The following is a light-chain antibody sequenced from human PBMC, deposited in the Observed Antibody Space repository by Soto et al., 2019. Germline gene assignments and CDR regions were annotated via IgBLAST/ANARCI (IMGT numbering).Light chain of an antibody. Sequence: DIQMTQSPSSLSASVGDRVTITCRSSQSINNYLSWYQQRPGKAPKVLIYDASTLQSGVPSRFSGSGSGTDFTLTISSLQPEDFATYYCQQGFSAPPVTFGQGTKVEI. V-gene: IGKV1-39*01. CDR2: DAS. CDR3: QQGFSAPPVT. CDR1: QSINNY. J-gene: IGKJ1*01.